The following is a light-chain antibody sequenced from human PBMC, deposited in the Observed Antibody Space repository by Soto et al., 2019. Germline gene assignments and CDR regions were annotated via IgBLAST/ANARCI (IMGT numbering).Light chain of an antibody. V-gene: IGKV3-20*01. CDR1: QSVSRNS. J-gene: IGKJ2*01. CDR3: QQYSSSPGT. Sequence: IVLTQSPGTLSLSPGERATLSFRSSQSVSRNSLAWYQQKPGQEPSLLIYVASSRAPGIPDRFSGSGSGTDFTLTISRLEPEDFAVYYCQQYSSSPGTFGRGTKLEIK. CDR2: VAS.